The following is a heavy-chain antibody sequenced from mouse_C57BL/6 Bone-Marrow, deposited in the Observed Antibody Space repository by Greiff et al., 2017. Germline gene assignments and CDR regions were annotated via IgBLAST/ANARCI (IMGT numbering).Heavy chain of an antibody. J-gene: IGHJ2*01. CDR3: VNGDGNYPLDY. CDR1: GFTFTDYY. D-gene: IGHD2-1*01. Sequence: EVMLVESGGGLVQPGASLRLSCAASGFTFTDYYMSWVRQPPGKAPEWLALIRNKANGYTTEYTASVKGRFTISRDTSQSILYLQMKTLRAEDSATYYCVNGDGNYPLDYWGEGTTLTVSS. V-gene: IGHV7-4*01. CDR2: IRNKANGYTT.